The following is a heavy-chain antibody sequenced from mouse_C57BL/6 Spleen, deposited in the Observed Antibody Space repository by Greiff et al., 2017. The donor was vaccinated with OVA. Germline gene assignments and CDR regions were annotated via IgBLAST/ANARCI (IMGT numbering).Heavy chain of an antibody. V-gene: IGHV1-64*01. CDR2: IHPNSGST. D-gene: IGHD1-1*01. J-gene: IGHJ2*01. CDR1: GYTFTSYW. CDR3: ARLDYYGSTPAY. Sequence: QVHVKQPGAELVKPGASVKLSCKASGYTFTSYWMHWVKQRPGQGLEWIGMIHPNSGSTNYNEKFKSKATLTVDKSSSTAYMQLSSLTSEDSAVYYCARLDYYGSTPAYWGQGTTLTVSS.